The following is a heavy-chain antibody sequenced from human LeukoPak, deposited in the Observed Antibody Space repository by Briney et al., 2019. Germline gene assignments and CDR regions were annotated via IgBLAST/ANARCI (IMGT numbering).Heavy chain of an antibody. J-gene: IGHJ4*02. Sequence: PGGSLRLSCAASGFTFSSYAMSWVRQAPGTGLEWVSAISGSGGSTYYADSVKGRFTISRDNSKNTLYLQMNSLRAEDTAVYYCAKDWQYYYDSSGAFDYWGQGTLVTVSS. CDR2: ISGSGGST. CDR1: GFTFSSYA. CDR3: AKDWQYYYDSSGAFDY. V-gene: IGHV3-23*01. D-gene: IGHD3-22*01.